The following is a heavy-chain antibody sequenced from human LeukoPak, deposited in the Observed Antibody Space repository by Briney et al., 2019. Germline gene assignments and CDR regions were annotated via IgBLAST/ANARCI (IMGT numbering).Heavy chain of an antibody. Sequence: SETLSLTCAVYGGSFSGYYWSWIRQPPGKGLEWIGEINHSGSTSYNPSLKSRVTISVDTSKNQFSLKLSSVTAADTAVYYCARRIGESNWFDPWGQGTLVTVSS. CDR2: INHSGST. CDR1: GGSFSGYY. V-gene: IGHV4-34*01. CDR3: ARRIGESNWFDP. D-gene: IGHD3-10*01. J-gene: IGHJ5*02.